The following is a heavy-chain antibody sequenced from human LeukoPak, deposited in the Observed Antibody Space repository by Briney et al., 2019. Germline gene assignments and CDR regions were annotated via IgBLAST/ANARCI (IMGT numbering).Heavy chain of an antibody. D-gene: IGHD7-27*01. CDR1: GFTFSNAW. V-gene: IGHV3-15*01. CDR2: IKSKTDGGTT. J-gene: IGHJ4*02. CDR3: TTDQAVNWGRGNDY. Sequence: GGSLRLSCAASGFTFSNAWMSWVRQAPGKGLEWVGRIKSKTDGGTTDYAAPVKGRFTISRDDSKNTLYLQMNSLKTEDTAVYYCTTDQAVNWGRGNDYWGQGTLVTVSS.